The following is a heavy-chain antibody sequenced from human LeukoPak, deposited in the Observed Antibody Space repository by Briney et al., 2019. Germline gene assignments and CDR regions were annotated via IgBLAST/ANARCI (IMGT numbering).Heavy chain of an antibody. J-gene: IGHJ6*02. CDR3: ARDGVWYCSSTSCRTYYYYGMDV. D-gene: IGHD2-2*01. Sequence: SETLSLTCAVYGGSFSGYYWSWIRQPPGKGLEWIGEINHSGSTNYNPSLKSRVTISVDTSKNQFSLKLSSATAADTAVYYCARDGVWYCSSTSCRTYYYYGMDVWGQGTTVTVSS. V-gene: IGHV4-34*01. CDR1: GGSFSGYY. CDR2: INHSGST.